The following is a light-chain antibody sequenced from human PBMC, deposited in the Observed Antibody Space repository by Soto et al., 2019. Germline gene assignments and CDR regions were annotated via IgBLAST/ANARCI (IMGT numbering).Light chain of an antibody. CDR1: SSDVGAYNY. J-gene: IGLJ3*02. Sequence: QSALTQPRSVSGSPGQSVTISCTGTSSDVGAYNYVSLYQHHPGKAPKVMIYDVSEWPSGVPDRFSGSKSDNKASLTISGLQAEDEADYYCCSYAGSYSWVFGGGTQLTVL. CDR3: CSYAGSYSWV. V-gene: IGLV2-11*01. CDR2: DVS.